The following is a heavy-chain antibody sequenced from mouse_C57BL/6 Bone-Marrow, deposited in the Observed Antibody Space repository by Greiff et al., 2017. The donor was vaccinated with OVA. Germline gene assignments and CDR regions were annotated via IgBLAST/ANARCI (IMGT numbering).Heavy chain of an antibody. Sequence: VQLQQSGPGLVQPSQSLSITCTVSGFSLTSYGVHWVRQSPGKGLEWLGVIWSGGSTDYNAAFLSRLSISKDNSKSQVFFKMISLQADDTAIYYCARRGGLRAWFAYWGQGTLVTVSA. J-gene: IGHJ3*01. CDR2: IWSGGST. CDR3: ARRGGLRAWFAY. V-gene: IGHV2-2*01. D-gene: IGHD2-4*01. CDR1: GFSLTSYG.